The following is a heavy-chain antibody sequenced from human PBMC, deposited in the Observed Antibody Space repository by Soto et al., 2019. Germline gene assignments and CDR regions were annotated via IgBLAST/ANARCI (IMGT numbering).Heavy chain of an antibody. D-gene: IGHD6-13*01. CDR3: ARGSTWQGRDWFDP. CDR1: GYSFTSYW. CDR2: IYPGDSDT. Sequence: PGESLKISCKGSGYSFTSYWIGWVRQMPGKGLEWMGIIYPGDSDTRYSPSLQGQVTISADKSISTAYLQWSSLKAADTAVYYCARGSTWQGRDWFDPWGQGTLVTVSS. V-gene: IGHV5-51*01. J-gene: IGHJ5*02.